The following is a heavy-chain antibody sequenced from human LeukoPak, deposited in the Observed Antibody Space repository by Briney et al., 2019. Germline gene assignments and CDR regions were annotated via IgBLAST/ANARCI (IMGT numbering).Heavy chain of an antibody. CDR3: ARVWLGYSGYDYFDY. V-gene: IGHV1-18*01. D-gene: IGHD5-12*01. Sequence: ASVKVSCKASGYTFTSYGISWVRQAPGQGLEWMGWISAYNGNTNYAQKLQGRVTMTTDTSTSTAYMELRSLRSDDTAVYYCARVWLGYSGYDYFDYWGQGTLVTVSS. CDR2: ISAYNGNT. J-gene: IGHJ4*02. CDR1: GYTFTSYG.